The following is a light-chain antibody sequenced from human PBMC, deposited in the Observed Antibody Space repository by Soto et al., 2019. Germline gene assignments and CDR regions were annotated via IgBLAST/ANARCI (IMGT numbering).Light chain of an antibody. J-gene: IGKJ4*01. CDR1: ESVSNN. CDR2: HAI. CDR3: QQYNNWPLT. Sequence: EIVMTQSLATLSVSPGERVTLSCRASESVSNNVAWYQQKPGQAPRLLIYHAITRATGIPARFSGSGSGTELTLTISSLQSEDFAIYYCQQYNNWPLTFGGGTKVEI. V-gene: IGKV3-15*01.